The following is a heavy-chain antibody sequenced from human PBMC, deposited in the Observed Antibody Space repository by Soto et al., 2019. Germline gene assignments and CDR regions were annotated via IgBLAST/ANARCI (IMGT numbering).Heavy chain of an antibody. Sequence: SETLSLTCSVSGDSVASYYWSWIRQPPGKGLEWIGEINHSGRTNYNPSLKSRVTISVDTSKSQFYLKLSSVTAADTAVYYCARGRKYYDFWSGYSHPRYYFNYWGQGTLVTVSS. V-gene: IGHV4-34*01. CDR2: INHSGRT. D-gene: IGHD3-3*01. J-gene: IGHJ4*02. CDR1: GDSVASYY. CDR3: ARGRKYYDFWSGYSHPRYYFNY.